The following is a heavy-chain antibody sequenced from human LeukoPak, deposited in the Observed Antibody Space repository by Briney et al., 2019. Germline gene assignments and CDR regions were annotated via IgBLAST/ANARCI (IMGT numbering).Heavy chain of an antibody. V-gene: IGHV1-46*01. D-gene: IGHD2-2*01. CDR2: IHPSGSST. Sequence: ASVKVSCKASGYAFTNYYLHWVRQAPGQGLEWMGIIHPSGSSTAYAQKFQGRVTMTRDTSTSTVYMELSSLRSEDTAVYYCARDSTTSSLADPWGQGTLVTVSS. CDR3: ARDSTTSSLADP. CDR1: GYAFTNYY. J-gene: IGHJ5*02.